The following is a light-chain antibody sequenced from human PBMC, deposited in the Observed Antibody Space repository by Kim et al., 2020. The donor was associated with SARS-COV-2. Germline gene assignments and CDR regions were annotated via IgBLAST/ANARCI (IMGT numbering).Light chain of an antibody. V-gene: IGKV1-27*01. CDR1: QGISNY. Sequence: SSVGDRVTITCRASQGISNYLAWYQQKPGKVPELLIYAASTLQAGGPSRCSGSGSGTDVTLTISSLQPEDVAAYYCQKYDSAPLTFGGGTKVDIK. CDR2: AAS. CDR3: QKYDSAPLT. J-gene: IGKJ4*01.